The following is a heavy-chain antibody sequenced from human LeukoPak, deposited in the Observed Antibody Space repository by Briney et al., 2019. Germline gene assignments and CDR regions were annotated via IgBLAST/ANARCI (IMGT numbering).Heavy chain of an antibody. CDR1: GGSFSGCY. CDR2: INHSGST. Sequence: PSETLSLTCAVYGGSFSGCYWSWIRQPPGKGLEWIGEINHSGSTNYNPSLKSRVTISVDTSKNQFSLKLSSVTAADTAVYYCARRAVAGKRGLDYWGQGTLVTVSS. J-gene: IGHJ4*02. V-gene: IGHV4-34*01. D-gene: IGHD6-19*01. CDR3: ARRAVAGKRGLDY.